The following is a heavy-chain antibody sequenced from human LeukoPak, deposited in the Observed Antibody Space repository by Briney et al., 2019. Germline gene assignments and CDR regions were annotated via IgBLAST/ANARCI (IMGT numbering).Heavy chain of an antibody. V-gene: IGHV3-21*01. CDR1: GFTFSTYS. Sequence: AGGSLRLSCAASGFTFSTYSINWVRKAPGKGLEWVSSISSGSTYIYYADSVKGRFTISRDNAKNSLSLQMNSLRADDTAVYYCARGSGSGWSWGTNYFDYWGQGSLVTVSS. J-gene: IGHJ4*02. D-gene: IGHD6-19*01. CDR2: ISSGSTYI. CDR3: ARGSGSGWSWGTNYFDY.